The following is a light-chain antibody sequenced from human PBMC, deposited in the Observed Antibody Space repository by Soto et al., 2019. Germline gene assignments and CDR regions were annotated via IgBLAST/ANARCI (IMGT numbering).Light chain of an antibody. Sequence: DIQMTQFPSTLSASVGARVTITCRASQSVSMWLAWYQQKPGKAPRLLIYDASDLESGVPSRFSGSGAGTEFTLTSSRLQPEDFATYYGQQYNTYLTWTFGQGTKVEIK. V-gene: IGKV1-5*01. CDR1: QSVSMW. CDR3: QQYNTYLTWT. CDR2: DAS. J-gene: IGKJ1*01.